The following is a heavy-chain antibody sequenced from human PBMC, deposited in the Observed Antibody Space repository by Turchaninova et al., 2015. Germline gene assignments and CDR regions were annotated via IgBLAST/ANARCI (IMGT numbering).Heavy chain of an antibody. CDR3: AGAFEY. Sequence: QLQLQESGPGLVKPSETLSLTVTVSVVSISSSNYFGGWIRQPPVKGLEWIVIIFYSGSTYYNPSLESRLTISVDTSKNQFSRKLSSVTAADTAVYYCAGAFEYWGQGTLVTVSS. CDR1: VVSISSSNYF. CDR2: IFYSGST. J-gene: IGHJ4*02. V-gene: IGHV4-39*01.